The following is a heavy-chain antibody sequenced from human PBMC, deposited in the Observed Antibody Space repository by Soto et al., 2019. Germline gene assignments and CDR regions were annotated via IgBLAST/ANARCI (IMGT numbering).Heavy chain of an antibody. CDR2: IYYSGST. CDR1: GGSISSGVYS. D-gene: IGHD4-17*01. J-gene: IGHJ5*02. Sequence: PSGTLSLTCAVPGGSISSGVYSWSWIRLPPGKGLEWIGYIYYSGSTNYNPSLKSRVTISVDTSKNQFSLKLSSVTAADTAVYYCALLPWADYGGIFDPWGQGTLVTVSS. CDR3: ALLPWADYGGIFDP. V-gene: IGHV4-61*08.